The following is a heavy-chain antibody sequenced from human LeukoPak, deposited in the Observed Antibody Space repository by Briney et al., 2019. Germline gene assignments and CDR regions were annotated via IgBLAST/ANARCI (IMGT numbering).Heavy chain of an antibody. J-gene: IGHJ3*02. CDR2: INWNGGST. CDR1: GFTFDDYG. CDR3: ARAYRWFGEWNDAFDI. V-gene: IGHV3-20*01. Sequence: GGSLRLSCAASGFTFDDYGMSWVRQAPGKGLEWVSGINWNGGSTGYADSVKGRFTISRDNAKNSLYLQMNSLRAEDTALYHCARAYRWFGEWNDAFDIWGQGTMVTVSS. D-gene: IGHD3-10*01.